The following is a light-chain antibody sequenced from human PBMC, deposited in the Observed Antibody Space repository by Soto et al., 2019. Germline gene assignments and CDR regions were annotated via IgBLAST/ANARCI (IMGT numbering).Light chain of an antibody. Sequence: VLTQSPATLSLSPGERATLSCRASQSIHTSLDWYQQKSGKPPRLVIYDSTLRANGVPDRFGGSRSGTEFILPIISLEPQEFAVYYCQQRNVWPPITFGQGTRLEIK. V-gene: IGKV3-11*01. CDR3: QQRNVWPPIT. CDR1: QSIHTS. CDR2: DST. J-gene: IGKJ5*01.